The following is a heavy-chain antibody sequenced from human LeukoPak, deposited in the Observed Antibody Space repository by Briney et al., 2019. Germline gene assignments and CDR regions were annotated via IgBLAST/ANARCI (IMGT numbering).Heavy chain of an antibody. Sequence: ASVKVSCKASGYTFTGYYMHWVRQAPGQGLEWMGWINPNSGGTNYAQKFQGRVTMTRDTSVSTAYMELSRLRSDDTAVCYCARGDYDFWSGSDPWGQGTLVTVSS. CDR2: INPNSGGT. J-gene: IGHJ5*02. CDR1: GYTFTGYY. V-gene: IGHV1-2*02. D-gene: IGHD3-3*01. CDR3: ARGDYDFWSGSDP.